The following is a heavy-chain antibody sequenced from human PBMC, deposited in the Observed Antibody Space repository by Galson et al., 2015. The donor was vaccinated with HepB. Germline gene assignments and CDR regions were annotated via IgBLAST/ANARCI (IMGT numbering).Heavy chain of an antibody. Sequence: SLRLSCAASGFTVSSNYMSWVRQAPGKGLKWVSVIYSGGSTYYADSVKGRFTISRDNSKNSLYLQMNSLRAEDTAVYYCARALHGATTGSTFDCWGQGTLVTVSS. CDR1: GFTVSSNY. CDR3: ARALHGATTGSTFDC. D-gene: IGHD1-26*01. J-gene: IGHJ4*02. V-gene: IGHV3-66*02. CDR2: IYSGGST.